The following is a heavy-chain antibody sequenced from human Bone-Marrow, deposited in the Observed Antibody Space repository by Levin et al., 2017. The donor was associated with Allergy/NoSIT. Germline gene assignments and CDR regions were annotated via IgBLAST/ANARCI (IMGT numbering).Heavy chain of an antibody. CDR3: AREGLFMVRVFDY. Sequence: LSLPCAASGFSFRSSEMNWVRPAPGKGLEWVSYISSRNTTIYYADSVKGRFTISRDNAENSLYLQMNSLRAEDTAIYYCAREGLFMVRVFDYWGRGTLVTVSS. D-gene: IGHD3-10*01. CDR1: GFSFRSSE. J-gene: IGHJ4*02. V-gene: IGHV3-48*03. CDR2: ISSRNTTI.